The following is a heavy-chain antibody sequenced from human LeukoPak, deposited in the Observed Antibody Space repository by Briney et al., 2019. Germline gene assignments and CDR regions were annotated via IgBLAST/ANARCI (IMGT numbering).Heavy chain of an antibody. Sequence: KTGGSLRLSCAPSGLTFSDYDMSWMRQAPGEGVEWVSDIRSSSTYADYADSLRGRLPISSDKAKNLLYLQMTSMRAEDTAVYYCAKGGYCSGGSCYSPYYFDYWGQGTLVTVSS. CDR2: IRSSSTYA. V-gene: IGHV3-11*05. J-gene: IGHJ4*02. CDR3: AKGGYCSGGSCYSPYYFDY. D-gene: IGHD2-15*01. CDR1: GLTFSDYD.